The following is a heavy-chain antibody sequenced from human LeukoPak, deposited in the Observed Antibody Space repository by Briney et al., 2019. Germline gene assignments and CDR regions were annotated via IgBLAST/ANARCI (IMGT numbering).Heavy chain of an antibody. J-gene: IGHJ5*02. V-gene: IGHV1-2*02. CDR2: INPDSGGT. CDR1: RYSFIGHH. D-gene: IGHD2-21*01. CDR3: ARGLSQALINWFDP. Sequence: ASVTVSCTTSRYSFIGHHVHWVRQAPGQGLEWLGCINPDSGGTNYAQTFQGRVAMTLDTSVSTAYLEVSRLTSDDTAVYYCARGLSQALINWFDPWGQGTLVTVSS.